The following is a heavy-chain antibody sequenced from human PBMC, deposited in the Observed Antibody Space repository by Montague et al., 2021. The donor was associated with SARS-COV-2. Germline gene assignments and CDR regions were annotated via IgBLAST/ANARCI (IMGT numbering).Heavy chain of an antibody. CDR1: GGSISSSSNY. CDR3: ARRGWFGELL. Sequence: SETLSLTCSVSGGSISSSSNYWGWIRQPPGKGLEWIGNIYYSGSTYYKSSLKNRVTISVDTSKNQFSLKLSSVTAADTAVYYCARRGWFGELLWGQGTLVTVSS. D-gene: IGHD3-10*01. V-gene: IGHV4-39*01. CDR2: IYYSGST. J-gene: IGHJ4*02.